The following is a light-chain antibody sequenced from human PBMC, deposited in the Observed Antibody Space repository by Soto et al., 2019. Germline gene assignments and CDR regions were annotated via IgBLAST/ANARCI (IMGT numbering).Light chain of an antibody. V-gene: IGKV3-20*01. Sequence: EIVLTQYPGTLSLSPGERVTLSCRASQSVTRSFLAWYQQKPGQAPRLLIYGASSRATGIPDRFSGSGSGTDFALNISRLEPEDFAVYYCHQYGSSPQAFGPGTKVDIK. CDR2: GAS. J-gene: IGKJ3*01. CDR1: QSVTRSF. CDR3: HQYGSSPQA.